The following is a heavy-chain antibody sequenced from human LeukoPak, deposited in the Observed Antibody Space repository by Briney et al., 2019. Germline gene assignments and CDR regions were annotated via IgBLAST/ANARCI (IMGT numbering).Heavy chain of an antibody. D-gene: IGHD6-13*01. CDR1: GYSFATYW. J-gene: IGHJ6*03. CDR2: IYPGDSDT. Sequence: GESLKISCKASGYSFATYWFAWVRQMPGKGLEWMGIIYPGDSDTRYSPSFQGHVTISADKSISTAYLQWSSLKASDTAMYYCARHRGHSSYREFSYYYYMDVWGKGTTVTVSS. V-gene: IGHV5-51*01. CDR3: ARHRGHSSYREFSYYYYMDV.